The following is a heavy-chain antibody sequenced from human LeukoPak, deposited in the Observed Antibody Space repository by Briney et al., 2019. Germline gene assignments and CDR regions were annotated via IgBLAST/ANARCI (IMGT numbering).Heavy chain of an antibody. D-gene: IGHD6-19*01. CDR2: IYYSGNT. Sequence: SETLSLTCTVSGGSVSSGSYYWSWIRQPPGKGPEWIGYIYYSGNTNYNPSLKSRLTISEDTPKNQFSLKLSSVTAADTAVYFCARGRINSSGYFDYWGQGTLVTVSS. CDR3: ARGRINSSGYFDY. CDR1: GGSVSSGSYY. V-gene: IGHV4-61*01. J-gene: IGHJ4*02.